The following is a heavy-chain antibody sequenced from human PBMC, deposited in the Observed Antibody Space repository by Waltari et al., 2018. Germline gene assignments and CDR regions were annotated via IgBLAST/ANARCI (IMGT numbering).Heavy chain of an antibody. CDR2: IFNGGAT. CDR1: GGSIESAY. Sequence: QVPLQESGPGLVKPSETLSLTCTVPGGSIESAYWTWGRQTPGKGLEWIGYIFNGGATNYDPSLMSRVSISLDMANRQFSLNLMSVTAADTAVYFCTRSRSSGEQIHFDYWGRGILVTVSS. CDR3: TRSRSSGEQIHFDY. J-gene: IGHJ4*02. V-gene: IGHV4-59*01. D-gene: IGHD1-26*01.